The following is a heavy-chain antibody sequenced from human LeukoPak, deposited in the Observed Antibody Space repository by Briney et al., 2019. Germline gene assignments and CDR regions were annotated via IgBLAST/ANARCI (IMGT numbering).Heavy chain of an antibody. CDR1: GGSISSGSYY. D-gene: IGHD4-17*01. CDR3: ARDSDYGDYFDY. CDR2: IY. Sequence: SQTLSLTCTVSGGSISSGSYYWSWIRQPAGKGLEWIGRIYRVTISVDTSKNQFSLKLSSVTAADTAVYYCARDSDYGDYFDYWGQGTLVTVSS. V-gene: IGHV4-61*02. J-gene: IGHJ4*02.